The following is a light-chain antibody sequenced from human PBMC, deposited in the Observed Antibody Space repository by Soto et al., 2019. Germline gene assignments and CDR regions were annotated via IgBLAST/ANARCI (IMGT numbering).Light chain of an antibody. V-gene: IGKV3-20*01. CDR3: QQYGSSPYT. CDR2: GAS. J-gene: IGKJ2*01. CDR1: QSVSSSY. Sequence: EIVLTQSPGTLSLSPGERATLSCRASQSVSSSYLAWYQQNPGQAPRLLIYGASSRATGIPDRFSGSGSGTDFTLTISRLEHEYFAVYYCQQYGSSPYTFGQGTRLEIK.